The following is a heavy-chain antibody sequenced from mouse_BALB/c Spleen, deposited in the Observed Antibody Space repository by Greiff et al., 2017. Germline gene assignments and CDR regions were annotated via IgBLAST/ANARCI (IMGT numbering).Heavy chain of an antibody. CDR2: IDPANGNT. J-gene: IGHJ4*01. Sequence: EVQLQQSGAELVKPGASVKLSCTASGFNIKDTYMHWVKQRPEQGLEWIGRIDPANGNTKYDPKFQGKATITADTSSNTAYLQLSSLTSEDTAVYYCAYDYGSSYYAMDYWGQGTSVTVSS. CDR3: AYDYGSSYYAMDY. CDR1: GFNIKDTY. D-gene: IGHD1-1*01. V-gene: IGHV14-3*02.